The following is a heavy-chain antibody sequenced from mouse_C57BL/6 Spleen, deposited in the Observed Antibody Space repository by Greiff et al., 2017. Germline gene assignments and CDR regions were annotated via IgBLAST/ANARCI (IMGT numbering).Heavy chain of an antibody. CDR2: INPSTGGT. CDR1: GYSFTGYY. CDR3: ALYGSSYKAWFAY. Sequence: FQLQQSGPELVKPGASVKISCKASGYSFTGYYMHWVKQSSETSLEWIGEINPSTGGTSYNQKFKGKATLTVDKSSSTAYMQLKSLTSEDSAVYYCALYGSSYKAWFAYWGQGTLVTVSA. D-gene: IGHD1-1*01. J-gene: IGHJ3*01. V-gene: IGHV1-43*01.